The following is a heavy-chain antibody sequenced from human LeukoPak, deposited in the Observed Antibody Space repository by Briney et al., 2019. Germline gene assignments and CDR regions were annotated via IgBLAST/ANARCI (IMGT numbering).Heavy chain of an antibody. CDR3: ARARDGYLTDY. V-gene: IGHV1-46*01. CDR2: INPSGGST. D-gene: IGHD5-24*01. J-gene: IGHJ4*02. CDR1: GYTFTSYY. Sequence: ASVKVSCKVSGYTFTSYYMHWVRQAPGQGLEWMGIINPSGGSTSYAQKFQGRVTMTRDMSTSTVYMELSSLRSEDTAVYYCARARDGYLTDYWGQGTLVTVSS.